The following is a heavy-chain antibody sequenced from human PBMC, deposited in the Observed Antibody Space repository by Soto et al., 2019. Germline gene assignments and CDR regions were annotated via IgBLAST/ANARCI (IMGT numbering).Heavy chain of an antibody. CDR2: ISAYNGNT. V-gene: IGHV1-18*01. CDR1: GYTFTSYG. Sequence: ASVKVSSKASGYTFTSYGISCGRQAPGQGLEWMGWISAYNGNTNYAQKLQGRVTMTTDTSTSTAYMELRSLRYDDTAVYYCAREGSRDIVVVVAAGQDTNGMDVWGQGTTVTVSS. D-gene: IGHD2-15*01. CDR3: AREGSRDIVVVVAAGQDTNGMDV. J-gene: IGHJ6*02.